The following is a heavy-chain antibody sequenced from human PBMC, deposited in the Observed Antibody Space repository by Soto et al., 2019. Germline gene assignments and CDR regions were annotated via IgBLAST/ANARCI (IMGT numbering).Heavy chain of an antibody. CDR1: GFIFSRYE. CDR3: ARRYSKYLPLDN. Sequence: GGSLRLSCAASGFIFSRYEMHWVRQAPGKGLEWVSYISSSGNSINYADSVKGRFTVSRDNAKNSLYLHMDSLRPEDTAVYYCARRYSKYLPLDNWGQGTRVTVSS. V-gene: IGHV3-48*03. D-gene: IGHD4-4*01. CDR2: ISSSGNSI. J-gene: IGHJ4*02.